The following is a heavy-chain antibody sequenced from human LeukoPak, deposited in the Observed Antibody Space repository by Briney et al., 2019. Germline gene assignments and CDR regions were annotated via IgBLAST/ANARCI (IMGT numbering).Heavy chain of an antibody. Sequence: SSETLSLTCTVSGGSINNYYWSWLRQPAGKGLEWIGCIYTRGSTNYNPSLKSRVTMSVDTSKNQFSLKLSSVTAADTAVYYCARGRYCSADICSGGDAFDIWGQGTMVSVSS. V-gene: IGHV4-4*07. CDR3: ARGRYCSADICSGGDAFDI. CDR2: IYTRGST. D-gene: IGHD2-15*01. CDR1: GGSINNYY. J-gene: IGHJ3*02.